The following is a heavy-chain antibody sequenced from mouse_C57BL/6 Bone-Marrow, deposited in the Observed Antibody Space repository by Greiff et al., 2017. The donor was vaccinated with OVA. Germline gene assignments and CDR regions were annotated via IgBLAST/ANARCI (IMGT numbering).Heavy chain of an antibody. CDR3: TREPWFAY. CDR2: INPSSGYT. Sequence: QVQLKESGAELAKPGASVKLSCKASGYTFTSYWMHWVKQRPGQGLEWIGYINPSSGYTKYKQKFKDKATLTADKSSSTAYMQLSSLTYEDSADYYCTREPWFAYWGKGTLVTVSA. V-gene: IGHV1-7*01. CDR1: GYTFTSYW. J-gene: IGHJ3*01.